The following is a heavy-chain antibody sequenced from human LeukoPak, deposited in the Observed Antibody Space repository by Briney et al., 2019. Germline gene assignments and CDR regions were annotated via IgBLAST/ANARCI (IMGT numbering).Heavy chain of an antibody. V-gene: IGHV3-13*01. CDR3: ARDKGYSSSWYPGY. CDR2: IGPAGDT. D-gene: IGHD6-13*01. J-gene: IGHJ4*02. Sequence: GGSLRLSCAASGVTFSGYDLHWVRQSTRKGLEWVSAIGPAGDTYYSGSVKGRFTISREDAQNSFDLQMNSLRAGDTAVYYCARDKGYSSSWYPGYWGQGTLVTVSS. CDR1: GVTFSGYD.